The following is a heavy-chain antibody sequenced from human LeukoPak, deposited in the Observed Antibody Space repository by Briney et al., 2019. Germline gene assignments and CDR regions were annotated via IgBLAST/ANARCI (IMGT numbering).Heavy chain of an antibody. CDR2: IYYSGRT. V-gene: IGHV4-39*07. CDR1: GGSISSSSYY. D-gene: IGHD3-22*01. CDR3: ARLGPYDSSGYLPFRSFDI. Sequence: SETLSLTCTVSGGSISSSSYYWGWIRQPPGKGLEWIGSIYYSGRTYYNPPLKSRVTISVDTSKNQFSLKLSSVTAADTAVYYCARLGPYDSSGYLPFRSFDIWGQGTMVTVSS. J-gene: IGHJ3*02.